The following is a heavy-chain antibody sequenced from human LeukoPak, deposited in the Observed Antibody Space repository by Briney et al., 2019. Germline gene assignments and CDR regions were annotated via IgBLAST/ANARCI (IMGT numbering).Heavy chain of an antibody. CDR3: ARMITGTTGDAFDI. Sequence: PSETLSLTCAVYGGSLSGYYWSWIRQPPGKGLEWIGEINHSGSTNYNPSLKSRVTISVDTSKNQLSLKLSSVTAADTAVYYCARMITGTTGDAFDIWGQGTMVTVSS. V-gene: IGHV4-34*01. CDR2: INHSGST. J-gene: IGHJ3*02. D-gene: IGHD1-7*01. CDR1: GGSLSGYY.